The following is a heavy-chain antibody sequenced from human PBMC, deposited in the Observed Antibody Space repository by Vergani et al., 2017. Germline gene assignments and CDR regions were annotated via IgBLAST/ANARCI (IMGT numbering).Heavy chain of an antibody. CDR1: GGSISSYY. D-gene: IGHD4-23*01. V-gene: IGHV4-59*08. CDR2: IYYSGST. Sequence: QVQLQESGPGLVKPSETLSLTCTVSGGSISSYYWSWIRQPPGKGLEWIGYIYYSGSTNYNPSLKSRVTISVDTSKNQFSLKLTSVTAADTAVYYCARPTTVVSPTLNWYFDFWSRGTLVTVSS. CDR3: ARPTTVVSPTLNWYFDF. J-gene: IGHJ2*01.